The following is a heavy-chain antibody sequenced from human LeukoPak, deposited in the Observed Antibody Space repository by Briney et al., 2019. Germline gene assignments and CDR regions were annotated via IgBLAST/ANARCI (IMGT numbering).Heavy chain of an antibody. Sequence: GGSLRLSCAASGFTFSRYGMHWVRQAPGKGLEWVALISYDGSNKYYADSVKGRFTISRDNSKNTLYLQMNSLRAEDTAVYYCAKDLWSGSTLGAFDIWGQGTMVIVSS. V-gene: IGHV3-30*18. J-gene: IGHJ3*02. CDR3: AKDLWSGSTLGAFDI. CDR2: ISYDGSNK. D-gene: IGHD3-3*01. CDR1: GFTFSRYG.